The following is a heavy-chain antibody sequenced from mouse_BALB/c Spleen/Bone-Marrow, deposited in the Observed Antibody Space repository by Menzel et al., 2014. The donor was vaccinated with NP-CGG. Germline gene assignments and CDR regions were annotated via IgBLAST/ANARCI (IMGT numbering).Heavy chain of an antibody. Sequence: QVQLQQSGAELVRPGASVKLSCKTSGYSFTTYLMNWVKQRPGQGLEWIGMIHPSDSETKLNQKFKDKATLTVDKSSNTAYMQLNSPTSEDSAVYYCTRGDGYGGFAYWGQGTLVTVSA. CDR3: TRGDGYGGFAY. D-gene: IGHD2-2*01. CDR2: IHPSDSET. V-gene: IGHV1-61*01. J-gene: IGHJ3*01. CDR1: GYSFTTYL.